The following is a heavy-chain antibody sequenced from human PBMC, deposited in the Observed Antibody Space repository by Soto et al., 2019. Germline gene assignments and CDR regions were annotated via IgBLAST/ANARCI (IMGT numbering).Heavy chain of an antibody. CDR2: ISSSSSYI. CDR1: GFTFSSYS. J-gene: IGHJ6*03. V-gene: IGHV3-21*01. Sequence: GGSLRLSCAASGFTFSSYSMNWVRQAPGKGLEWVSSISSSSSYIYYADSVKGRFTISRDNAKNSLYLQMNSLRAEDTAVYYCARDPKGYRNSYYYYYMDVWGKGTTVTVSS. D-gene: IGHD1-1*01. CDR3: ARDPKGYRNSYYYYYMDV.